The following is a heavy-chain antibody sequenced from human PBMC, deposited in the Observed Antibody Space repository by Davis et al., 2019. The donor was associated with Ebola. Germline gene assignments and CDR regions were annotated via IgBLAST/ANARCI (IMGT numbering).Heavy chain of an antibody. CDR3: ARANLYCTNAVCLNWFDP. Sequence: MPGGSLRLSCTVSGGSISSYYWSWIRQPPGKGLEWIGEINHSGSTNYNPSLKSRVTISVDTSKNQFSLKLSSVTAADTAVYYCARANLYCTNAVCLNWFDPWGQGTLVTVSS. V-gene: IGHV4-34*01. D-gene: IGHD2-8*01. J-gene: IGHJ5*02. CDR2: INHSGST. CDR1: GGSISSYY.